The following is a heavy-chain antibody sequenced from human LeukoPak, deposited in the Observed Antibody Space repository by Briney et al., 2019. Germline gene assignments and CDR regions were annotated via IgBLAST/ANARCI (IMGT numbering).Heavy chain of an antibody. CDR1: GYTFTDYY. CDR2: VDPEDGET. CDR3: ATGDFWNWFDP. Sequence: GASVKISCKASGYTFTDYYMHWVQQAPGEGLEWMGRVDPEDGETIYAEKFQGRVTITADTSTDTAYMELSSLRSEDTAVYYCATGDFWNWFDPWGQGTLVTVSS. J-gene: IGHJ5*02. V-gene: IGHV1-69-2*01. D-gene: IGHD3-3*01.